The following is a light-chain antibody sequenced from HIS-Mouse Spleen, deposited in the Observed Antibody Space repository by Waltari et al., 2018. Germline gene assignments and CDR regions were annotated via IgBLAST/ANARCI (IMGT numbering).Light chain of an antibody. V-gene: IGKV1-39*01. CDR2: AAS. Sequence: DIQMTQSPSSLSASVGDRVTITCRASQSISSYLNWYQQKPGKAPKLLIYAASSLQSGGASRFSGSGSATELTIIISSLQPEDFATYYCQQSYSTPMYTFGQGTKLEIK. J-gene: IGKJ2*01. CDR1: QSISSY. CDR3: QQSYSTPMYT.